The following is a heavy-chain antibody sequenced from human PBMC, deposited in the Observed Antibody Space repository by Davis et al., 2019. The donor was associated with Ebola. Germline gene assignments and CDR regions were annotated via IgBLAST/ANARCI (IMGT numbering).Heavy chain of an antibody. CDR3: AKVGIAGEFDY. CDR1: GFTFSNYD. V-gene: IGHV3-21*04. CDR2: ISSSSSYI. D-gene: IGHD6-13*01. Sequence: GESLKISCAASGFTFSNYDMNWVRQAPGKGLEWVSSISSSSSYIYYADSVKGRFTISRDNAKNSLYLQMNSLRAEDTALYYCAKVGIAGEFDYWGQGTLVTVSS. J-gene: IGHJ4*02.